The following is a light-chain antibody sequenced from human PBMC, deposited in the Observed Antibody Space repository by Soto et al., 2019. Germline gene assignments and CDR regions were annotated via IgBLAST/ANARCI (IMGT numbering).Light chain of an antibody. V-gene: IGKV1-5*01. CDR1: QTISSW. CDR2: DTS. J-gene: IGKJ1*01. Sequence: IQMTQSPSTLSGSVGDRVTITCRASQTISSWLAWYQQKPGKAPKLLIYDTSSLKSGVPSRFSGSGSGTEFSLSISSLQPDDFATYYCQQYNSYSRTFGQGTKVDIK. CDR3: QQYNSYSRT.